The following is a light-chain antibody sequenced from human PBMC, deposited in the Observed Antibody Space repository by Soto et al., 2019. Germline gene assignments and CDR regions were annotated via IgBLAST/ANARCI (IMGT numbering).Light chain of an antibody. CDR3: NSYTNLFTVRAV. CDR2: EVS. Sequence: QSVLTQPASVSGSPGQSITISCTGTSSDFGGYNYVSWYQQHPGKAPKLMIYEVSNRPSGVSNRFSGSKSGNTASLTISGLQAEDEADYYCNSYTNLFTVRAVFGTGTKLTVL. J-gene: IGLJ1*01. V-gene: IGLV2-14*01. CDR1: SSDFGGYNY.